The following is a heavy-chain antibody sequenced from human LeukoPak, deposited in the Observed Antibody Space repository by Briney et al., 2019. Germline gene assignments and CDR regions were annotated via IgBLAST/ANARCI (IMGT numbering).Heavy chain of an antibody. D-gene: IGHD2-8*01. CDR3: ARETVLYGDAFDI. Sequence: SATLSLTCTVSGGSISSYYWSWIRQPPGKGLEWIGYIYYSGSTNYNPSLKSRVTIAVATSKNQFSLKLRSVTAADTAVYYCARETVLYGDAFDIWGQGTMVTVSS. J-gene: IGHJ3*02. CDR2: IYYSGST. CDR1: GGSISSYY. V-gene: IGHV4-59*01.